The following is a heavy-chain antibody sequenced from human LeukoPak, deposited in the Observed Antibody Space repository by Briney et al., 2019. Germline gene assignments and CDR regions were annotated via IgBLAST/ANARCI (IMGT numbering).Heavy chain of an antibody. V-gene: IGHV4-39*01. D-gene: IGHD2-2*01. CDR2: IYYSGST. CDR1: GGSISSSSYY. Sequence: SETLSLTCTVSGGSISSSSYYWGWIRQPPGKGLEWIGSIYYSGSTYYNPSLKSRVTISVDTSKNQFSLKLSSVTAADPAVYYCARHAIVVVPVSFDYWGQGTLVTVSS. CDR3: ARHAIVVVPVSFDY. J-gene: IGHJ4*02.